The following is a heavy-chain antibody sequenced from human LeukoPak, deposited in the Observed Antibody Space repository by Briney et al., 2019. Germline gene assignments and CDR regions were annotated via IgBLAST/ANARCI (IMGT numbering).Heavy chain of an antibody. CDR2: INHSGST. CDR3: ARVLEGSIGKHWYFDL. CDR1: GGSFSGYY. J-gene: IGHJ2*01. D-gene: IGHD1-26*01. V-gene: IGHV4-34*01. Sequence: PSETLSLTCAVYGGSFSGYYWSWIRQPPGKGLEWIGEINHSGSTNYNPSLKSRVTISVDTSKNQFSLKLSSVTAADTAVYYCARVLEGSIGKHWYFDLWGRRTLVTVSS.